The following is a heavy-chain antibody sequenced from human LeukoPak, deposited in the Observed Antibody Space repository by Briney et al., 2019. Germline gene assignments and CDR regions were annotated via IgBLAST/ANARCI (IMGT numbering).Heavy chain of an antibody. Sequence: PSETLSLTCTVSGDSISSYHWSWIRQPPGKGLEWIGEINHSGSTNYNPSLKSRVTISVDTSKNQFSLKLSSVTAADTAVYYCARWEGGSYYDFDYWGQGTLVTVSS. CDR2: INHSGST. D-gene: IGHD1-26*01. CDR1: GDSISSYH. CDR3: ARWEGGSYYDFDY. J-gene: IGHJ4*02. V-gene: IGHV4-34*01.